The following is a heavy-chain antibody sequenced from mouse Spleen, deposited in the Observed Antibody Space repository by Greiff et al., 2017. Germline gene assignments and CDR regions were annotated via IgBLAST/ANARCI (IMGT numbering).Heavy chain of an antibody. CDR3: ARHDWDDYYAMDY. Sequence: EVKLMESGGGLVKLGGSLKLSCAASGFTFSSYAMSWVRQTPEKRLEWVATISSGGGNTYYPDSVKGRFTISRDNAKNTLYLQMSSLKSEDTAMYYCARHDWDDYYAMDYWGQGTSVTVSS. V-gene: IGHV5-9*04. D-gene: IGHD4-1*01. CDR1: GFTFSSYA. CDR2: ISSGGGNT. J-gene: IGHJ4*01.